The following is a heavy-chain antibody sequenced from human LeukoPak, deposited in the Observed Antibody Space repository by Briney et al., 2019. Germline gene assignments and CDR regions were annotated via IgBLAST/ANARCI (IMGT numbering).Heavy chain of an antibody. D-gene: IGHD2-21*02. CDR1: VYTFTSYG. Sequence: ASVKVSCKTSVYTFTSYGISWVRQAPGQGLEWMGWISAYNGNTNYAKKLQGRVNMTTDTSTSTAYMELRSLRSHDTAVYYCARDFMVGGDCDCLDYWGQGTLVTVSS. CDR3: ARDFMVGGDCDCLDY. J-gene: IGHJ4*02. CDR2: ISAYNGNT. V-gene: IGHV1-18*01.